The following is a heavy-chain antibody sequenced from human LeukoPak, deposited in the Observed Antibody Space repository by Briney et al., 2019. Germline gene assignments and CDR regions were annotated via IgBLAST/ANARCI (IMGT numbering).Heavy chain of an antibody. J-gene: IGHJ6*03. CDR1: GFTFDDYA. Sequence: GGSLRLSCAASGFTFDDYAMHWVRHAPGKGLEWVSLISWDGGSTYYADSVKGRFTISRDNSKNSLYLQMNSLRAEDTALYYCAKGHRVYYYYMDVWGKGTTVTVSS. V-gene: IGHV3-43D*03. CDR3: AKGHRVYYYYMDV. CDR2: ISWDGGST.